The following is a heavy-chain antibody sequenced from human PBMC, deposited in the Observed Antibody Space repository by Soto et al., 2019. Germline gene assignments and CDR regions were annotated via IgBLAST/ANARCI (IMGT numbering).Heavy chain of an antibody. V-gene: IGHV1-69*08. Sequence: QVQPVQSGAEVKKPGSSVKVSCKAAGGTFSSYTISWVRQAPGQGHEWMGRIIPILGIANYAQKLQVRFMSTAYKSTSTADMRLSRLRTEGTAVDYCAREGDVVVRAATPAGAFDNWGQGTMVTVSS. CDR3: AREGDVVVRAATPAGAFDN. D-gene: IGHD2-15*01. CDR1: GGTFSSYT. J-gene: IGHJ3*02. CDR2: IIPILGIA.